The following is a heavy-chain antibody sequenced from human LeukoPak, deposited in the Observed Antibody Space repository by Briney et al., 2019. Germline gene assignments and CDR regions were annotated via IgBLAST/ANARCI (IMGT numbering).Heavy chain of an antibody. D-gene: IGHD3-10*01. CDR2: INHSGST. J-gene: IGHJ6*04. CDR3: ARGRGSGSYYARLYYYYGMDV. CDR1: GGSFSGYY. Sequence: SETLSLTCAVYGGSFSGYYWSWIRQPPGKGLEWIGEINHSGSTNYNPSLKSRVTIPVDTSKNQFSLKLSSVTAADTAVYYCARGRGSGSYYARLYYYYGMDVWGKGTTVTVSS. V-gene: IGHV4-34*01.